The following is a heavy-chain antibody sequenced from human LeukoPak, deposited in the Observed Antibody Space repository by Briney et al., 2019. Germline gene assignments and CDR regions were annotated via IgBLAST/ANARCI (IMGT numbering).Heavy chain of an antibody. V-gene: IGHV3-48*01. CDR3: ARGVLRFLEWFSFDY. CDR2: ISSSSSTI. J-gene: IGHJ4*02. D-gene: IGHD3-3*01. CDR1: GLTFSSYE. Sequence: GGSLRLSCAASGLTFSSYEMNWVRQAPGKALEWVWYISSSSSTIYYAYSGKGRFTIFRDNEKNSPYMQMNSLRAEDTAVYYCARGVLRFLEWFSFDYWGQGTLVPVSS.